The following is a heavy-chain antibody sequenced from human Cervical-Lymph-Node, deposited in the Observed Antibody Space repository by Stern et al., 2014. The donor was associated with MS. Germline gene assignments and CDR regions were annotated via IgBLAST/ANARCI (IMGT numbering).Heavy chain of an antibody. Sequence: VQLEESGPGLVKPSETLSLTCTVSGGSISSHYWSWIRQPPGKGLEWVGYIYYSGSTNYNPSLKSRVTISVDPPRPQFPLKRSTGTAADTAVYYCARQLYGMDVWGQGTTVTVSS. J-gene: IGHJ6*02. CDR3: ARQLYGMDV. V-gene: IGHV4-59*08. CDR2: IYYSGST. CDR1: GGSISSHY.